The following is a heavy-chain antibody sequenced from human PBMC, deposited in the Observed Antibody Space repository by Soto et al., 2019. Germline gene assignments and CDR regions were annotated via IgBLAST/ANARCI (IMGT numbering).Heavy chain of an antibody. CDR1: GVSISSYY. V-gene: IGHV4-59*08. CDR2: IYYSGST. D-gene: IGHD2-2*01. CDR3: AKGSMAHDY. J-gene: IGHJ4*02. Sequence: SETLTLTSTPCGVSISSYYWSWIRQPPGKGLEWIGYIYYSGSTNYNPSLKSRVTMSVDTSKNQFSLKLSSVTAADTAVYYCAKGSMAHDYWGQGTLVTVS.